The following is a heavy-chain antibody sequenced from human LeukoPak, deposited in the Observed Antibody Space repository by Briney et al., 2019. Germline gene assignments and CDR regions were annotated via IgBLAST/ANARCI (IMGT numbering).Heavy chain of an antibody. CDR1: GGSISSGSYY. Sequence: SQTLSLTCAVSGGSISSGSYYWSWIRQPAGKGLEWIGRIYTSGSTNYNPSLKSRVTISVDTSKNQFSLKLSSVTAADTAVYYCARARAATVTTAWFDPWGQGTLVTVSS. J-gene: IGHJ5*02. D-gene: IGHD4-17*01. CDR2: IYTSGST. V-gene: IGHV4-61*02. CDR3: ARARAATVTTAWFDP.